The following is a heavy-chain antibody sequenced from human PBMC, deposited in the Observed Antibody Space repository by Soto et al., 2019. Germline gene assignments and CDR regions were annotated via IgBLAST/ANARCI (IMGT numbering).Heavy chain of an antibody. D-gene: IGHD3-10*01. CDR3: ARDYLAMVRGVIIHWYFDL. J-gene: IGHJ2*01. V-gene: IGHV3-53*01. CDR2: IYSGGST. Sequence: EVQLVESGGGLIQPGGSLRLSCAASGFTVSSNYMSWVRQAPGKGLEWVSVIYSGGSTDYADSVKGRFTISRDNSKNTLYLQMTSLRDEDTAVYYCARDYLAMVRGVIIHWYFDLWGRGTLVTVSS. CDR1: GFTVSSNY.